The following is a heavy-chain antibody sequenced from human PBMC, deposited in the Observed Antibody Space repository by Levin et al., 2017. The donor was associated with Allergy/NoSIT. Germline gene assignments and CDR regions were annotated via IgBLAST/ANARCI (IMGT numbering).Heavy chain of an antibody. CDR2: ISYDGSNK. Sequence: GESLKISCAASGFTFSSYAMHWVRQAPGKGLEWVAVISYDGSNKYYADSVKGRFTISRDNSKNTLYLQMNSLRAEDTAVYYCARTNSGYDKKYYFDYWGQGTLVTVSS. CDR1: GFTFSSYA. V-gene: IGHV3-30-3*01. D-gene: IGHD5-12*01. J-gene: IGHJ4*02. CDR3: ARTNSGYDKKYYFDY.